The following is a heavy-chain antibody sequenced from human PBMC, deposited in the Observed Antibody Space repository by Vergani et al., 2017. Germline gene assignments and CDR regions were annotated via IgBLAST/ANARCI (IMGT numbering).Heavy chain of an antibody. D-gene: IGHD3-10*01. CDR1: GFTFDDYA. CDR2: ISWNSGSI. Sequence: EVQLVESGGGLVQPGRSLRLSCAASGFTFDDYAMHWVRQAPGKGLEWVSGISWNSGSIGYADSVKGRFTISRDNAKNSLYLQLNSLRAEDMALYYCAKYAGSFFGESPIDYWGQGTLVTVSS. CDR3: AKYAGSFFGESPIDY. J-gene: IGHJ4*02. V-gene: IGHV3-9*03.